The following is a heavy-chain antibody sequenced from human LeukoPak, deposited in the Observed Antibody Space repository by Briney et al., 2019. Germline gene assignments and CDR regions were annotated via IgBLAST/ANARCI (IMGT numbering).Heavy chain of an antibody. J-gene: IGHJ4*02. CDR2: ISSSSSTI. CDR1: GFTFSSYS. D-gene: IGHD6-13*01. V-gene: IGHV3-48*04. Sequence: GGSLRLSCAASGFTFSSYSMNWVRQAPGKGLEWVSYISSSSSTIYYADSVKGRFTISRDNAKNSLYLQMNSLRAEDTAVYYCARESAAADEVFVDYWGQGTLVTVSS. CDR3: ARESAAADEVFVDY.